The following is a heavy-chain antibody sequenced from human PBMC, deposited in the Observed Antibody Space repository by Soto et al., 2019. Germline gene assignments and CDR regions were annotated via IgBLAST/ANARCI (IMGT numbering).Heavy chain of an antibody. CDR3: ARQGYCSTTACSTADY. V-gene: IGHV5-51*01. Sequence: GESLKISCKGSGYSFTSYWIGWVRQMPGKGLEWLGIIYPGDSHTRYSPSFQGQVTISADKSISTAYLQWNSLKASDTAIYYCARQGYCSTTACSTADYWGQGTLVTVSS. CDR2: IYPGDSHT. J-gene: IGHJ4*02. CDR1: GYSFTSYW. D-gene: IGHD2-2*02.